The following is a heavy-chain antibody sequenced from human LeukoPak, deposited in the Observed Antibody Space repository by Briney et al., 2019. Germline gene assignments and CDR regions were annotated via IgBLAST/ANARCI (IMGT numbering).Heavy chain of an antibody. V-gene: IGHV1-18*01. CDR3: AAGFSGSGSYYDSNWFDP. Sequence: ASVKVSCKASGYTFTSYGISWVRQAPGQGLEGMGWISAYNGNTNYAQKLQGRVTMTTDTSTSPAYMELRSLRSEDTAVYYCAAGFSGSGSYYDSNWFDPWGQGTLVTVSS. D-gene: IGHD3-10*01. CDR2: ISAYNGNT. J-gene: IGHJ5*02. CDR1: GYTFTSYG.